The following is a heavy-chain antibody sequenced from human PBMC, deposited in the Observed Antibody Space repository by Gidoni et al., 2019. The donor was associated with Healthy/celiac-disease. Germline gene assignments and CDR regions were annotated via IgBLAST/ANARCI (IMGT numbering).Heavy chain of an antibody. D-gene: IGHD3-10*01. J-gene: IGHJ5*02. V-gene: IGHV4-34*01. CDR3: ARYGWGFGELLCPFDP. CDR1: GGSFSGYY. CDR2: INNSGST. Sequence: QVQLQQWGAGLLKPSETLSLTCAVYGGSFSGYYWSWIRQPPGKGLEWIGEINNSGSTNYNPSLKSRVTISVDTSKNQFSLKLSSVTAADTAVYYCARYGWGFGELLCPFDPWGQGTLVTVSS.